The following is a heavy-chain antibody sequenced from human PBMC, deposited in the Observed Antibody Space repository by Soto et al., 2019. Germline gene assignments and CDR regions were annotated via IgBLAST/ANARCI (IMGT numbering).Heavy chain of an antibody. D-gene: IGHD3-10*01. Sequence: GGSLRLSCAASGFTFSRYAMSWVRQTPGKGLEWVSVISGSGGSTFSADSVKGRLTISRDNSRNTLYLQMNSLRAEDTAVYYCARGWGGALKTDYYYGMDVWGQGTTVTVSS. CDR1: GFTFSRYA. V-gene: IGHV3-23*01. CDR3: ARGWGGALKTDYYYGMDV. J-gene: IGHJ6*02. CDR2: ISGSGGST.